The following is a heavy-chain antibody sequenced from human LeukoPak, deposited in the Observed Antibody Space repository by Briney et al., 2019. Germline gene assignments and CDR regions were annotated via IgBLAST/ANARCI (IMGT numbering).Heavy chain of an antibody. CDR3: AKIPLVGATTSLDC. J-gene: IGHJ4*02. Sequence: GGSLRLSCAASGFTFSSYAVSWVRQAPGKGLEWVSGISGSGGTTYYADSVKGRLTISRDNSKNTLYLQMNSLRAEDTAVYYCAKIPLVGATTSLDCWGQGTLVTVSS. CDR1: GFTFSSYA. CDR2: ISGSGGTT. D-gene: IGHD1-26*01. V-gene: IGHV3-23*01.